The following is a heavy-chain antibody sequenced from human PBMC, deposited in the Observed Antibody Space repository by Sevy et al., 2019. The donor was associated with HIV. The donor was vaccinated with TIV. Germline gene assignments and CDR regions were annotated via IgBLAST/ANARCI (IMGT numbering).Heavy chain of an antibody. V-gene: IGHV3-20*04. CDR2: INWNAAAT. CDR3: AKEKSCGGACYYFDY. Sequence: GRSLRLSCVASQLRFEDSDMNWVRQVPGKGLQWVSGINWNAAATSYTDSVKGRFTISRDNAKNTLYLQMDSLRGEDTGLYFCAKEKSCGGACYYFDYWGQGALVTVSS. J-gene: IGHJ4*02. CDR1: QLRFEDSD. D-gene: IGHD2-21*02.